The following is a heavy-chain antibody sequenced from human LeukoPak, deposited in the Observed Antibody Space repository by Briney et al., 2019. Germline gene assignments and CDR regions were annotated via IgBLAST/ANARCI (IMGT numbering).Heavy chain of an antibody. V-gene: IGHV3-21*04. D-gene: IGHD5-12*01. CDR3: AKVRVGTSDCFDY. J-gene: IGHJ4*02. Sequence: GGSLRLSCAASGFTFSSSSMNWVRQAPGKGLEWVSSISSSSSYIYYTDSVKGRFTISRDNSKNTLYLQMNSLRAEDSALYYCAKVRVGTSDCFDYWGQGTLVTVSS. CDR2: ISSSSSYI. CDR1: GFTFSSSS.